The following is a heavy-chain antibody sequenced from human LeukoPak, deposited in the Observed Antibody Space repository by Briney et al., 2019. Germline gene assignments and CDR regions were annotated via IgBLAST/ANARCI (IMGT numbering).Heavy chain of an antibody. CDR2: ISYDGSNK. V-gene: IGHV3-30*18. Sequence: PGGSLRLSCAASGFTFSSYGMHWVRQAPGKGLEWVAVISYDGSNKYYADSVKGRFTISRDNSKNTLYLQMNSLRAEDTAVYYCAKELLEKQLVLFDYWGQGTLVTVSS. CDR1: GFTFSSYG. CDR3: AKELLEKQLVLFDY. D-gene: IGHD6-13*01. J-gene: IGHJ4*02.